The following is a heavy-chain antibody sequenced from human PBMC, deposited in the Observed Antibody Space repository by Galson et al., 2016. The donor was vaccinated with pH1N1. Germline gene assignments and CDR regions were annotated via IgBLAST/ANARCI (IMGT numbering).Heavy chain of an antibody. D-gene: IGHD1-26*01. V-gene: IGHV4-31*03. CDR2: IYYSGGT. CDR3: ARDDRQLLGDAFDI. Sequence: TLSLTCTVSGGSISIGNSYWSWIRQHPGKGLEWIGYIYYSGGTYYNPSLKSRVSISVDTSKNQFSLQLRSVTAADTAVYYCARDDRQLLGDAFDIWGQVTMVTVSS. J-gene: IGHJ3*02. CDR1: GGSISIGNSY.